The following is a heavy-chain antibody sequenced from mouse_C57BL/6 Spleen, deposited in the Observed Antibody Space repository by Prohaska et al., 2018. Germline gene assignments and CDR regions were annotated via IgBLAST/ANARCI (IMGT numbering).Heavy chain of an antibody. CDR2: IYPGSGST. CDR3: ASTHYYGSSYDY. CDR1: TFTSYW. Sequence: TFTSYWITWVKQRPGQGLQWIGDIYPGSGSTNYNEKFKSKATLTVDTSSSTAYMQLSSLTSEDAAVYYCASTHYYGSSYDYLGQGTTLTVSS. V-gene: IGHV1-55*01. J-gene: IGHJ2*01. D-gene: IGHD1-1*01.